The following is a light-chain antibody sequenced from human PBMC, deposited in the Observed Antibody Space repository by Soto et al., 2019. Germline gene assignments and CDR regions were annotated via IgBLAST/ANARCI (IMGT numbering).Light chain of an antibody. Sequence: DIQMTQSPSAMSASVGDRVTITCRASQDISNYLAWFQQKPGKVPKRLIFAASSLQSGVPSRFGGSGSGTEFTLTISSLQPEDFAIYYCLQHYRYPLTFGGGTKVEIK. CDR1: QDISNY. J-gene: IGKJ4*01. V-gene: IGKV1-17*03. CDR3: LQHYRYPLT. CDR2: AAS.